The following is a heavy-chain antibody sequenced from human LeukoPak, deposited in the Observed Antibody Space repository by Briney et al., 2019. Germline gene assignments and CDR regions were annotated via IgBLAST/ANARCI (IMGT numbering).Heavy chain of an antibody. CDR2: ISSSSSTI. Sequence: PGGSLRLSCAASGFTFSSYSMNWVRQAPGKGLEWVSYISSSSSTIYYADSVKGRFTISRDNAKSSLYLQMNSLRAEDTAVYYRARSVVAIDYWGQGTLVTVSS. V-gene: IGHV3-48*04. D-gene: IGHD2-15*01. CDR1: GFTFSSYS. CDR3: ARSVVAIDY. J-gene: IGHJ4*02.